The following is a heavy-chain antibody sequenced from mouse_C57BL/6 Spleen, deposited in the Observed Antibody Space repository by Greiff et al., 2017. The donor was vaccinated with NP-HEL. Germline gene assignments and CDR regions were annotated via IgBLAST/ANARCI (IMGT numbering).Heavy chain of an antibody. CDR1: GYTFTDYY. CDR3: ARRGGLDY. Sequence: VQLQQSGPELVKPGASVKISCKASGYTFTDYYMNWVKQSHGKSLEWIGDINPNNGGTSYNQKFKGKATLTVDKSSSTAYMELRSLTSEDSAVYYCARRGGLDYRGQGTTLTVSS. CDR2: INPNNGGT. J-gene: IGHJ2*01. V-gene: IGHV1-26*01.